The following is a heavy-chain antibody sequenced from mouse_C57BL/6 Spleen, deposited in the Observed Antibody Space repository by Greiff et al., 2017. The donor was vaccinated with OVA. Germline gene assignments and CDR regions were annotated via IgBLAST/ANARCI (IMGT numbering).Heavy chain of an antibody. J-gene: IGHJ3*01. V-gene: IGHV1-76*01. D-gene: IGHD2-4*01. CDR3: ARHYDYDEGLAY. CDR2: IYPGSGNT. CDR1: GYTFTDYY. Sequence: QVQLQQSGAELVRPGASVKLSCKASGYTFTDYYINWVKQRPGQGLEWIARIYPGSGNTYYNEKFKGKATLTAEKSSSTAYMQLSSLTSEDSAVYFCARHYDYDEGLAYWGQGTLVTVSA.